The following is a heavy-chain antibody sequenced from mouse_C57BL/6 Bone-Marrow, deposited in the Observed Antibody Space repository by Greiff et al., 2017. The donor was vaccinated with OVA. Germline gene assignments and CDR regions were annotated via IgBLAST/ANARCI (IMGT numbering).Heavy chain of an antibody. CDR3: TTTDWDYAMDY. D-gene: IGHD4-1*01. CDR1: GFNIKDDY. CDR2: IDPENGDT. V-gene: IGHV14-4*01. Sequence: EVKLVESGAELVRPGASVKLSCTASGFNIKDDYMHWVKQRPEQGLEWIGWIDPENGDTEYASKFQGKATITADTSSNTAYLQLSSLTSEDTAVYYCTTTDWDYAMDYWGQGTSVTVSS. J-gene: IGHJ4*01.